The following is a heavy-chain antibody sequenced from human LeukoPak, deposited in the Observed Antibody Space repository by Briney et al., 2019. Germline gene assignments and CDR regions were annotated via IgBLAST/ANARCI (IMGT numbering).Heavy chain of an antibody. CDR3: ARASHDCSSTSCLPPDY. CDR2: ISYDGSNK. J-gene: IGHJ4*02. V-gene: IGHV3-30-3*01. Sequence: GRSLRLSCAASGFTFSSYAMHWVRQAPGKGLEWVAVISYDGSNKYYADSVKGRFTISRDNSKNTLYLQMNSLGAEDTAVYYCARASHDCSSTSCLPPDYWGQGTLVTVSS. D-gene: IGHD2-2*01. CDR1: GFTFSSYA.